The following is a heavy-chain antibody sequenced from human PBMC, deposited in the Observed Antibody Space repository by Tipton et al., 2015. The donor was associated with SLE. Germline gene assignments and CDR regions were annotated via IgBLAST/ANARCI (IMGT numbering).Heavy chain of an antibody. CDR3: ARMYYDFWSGYPPYMDV. V-gene: IGHV1-18*01. CDR2: ISAYNGNT. J-gene: IGHJ6*03. D-gene: IGHD3-3*01. Sequence: QLVQSGAEVKKPGASVKVSCKASGYTFTSYGISWVRQAPGQGLEWMGWISAYNGNTNYAQKLQGRVTMTTDTSTSTAYMELRSLRSDDTAVYYCARMYYDFWSGYPPYMDVWGKGTTVTVSS. CDR1: GYTFTSYG.